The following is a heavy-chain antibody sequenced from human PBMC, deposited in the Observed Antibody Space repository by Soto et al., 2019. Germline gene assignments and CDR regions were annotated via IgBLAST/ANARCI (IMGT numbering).Heavy chain of an antibody. J-gene: IGHJ4*02. CDR2: IKSKTDGGTT. CDR1: GFTFSNAW. Sequence: GGSLRLSCAASGFTFSNAWMSWVRQAPGKGLEWVGRIKSKTDGGTTDYAAPVKGRFTISRDDSKNTLYLQMNSLKTEDTAVYYCTTSPGSSGWFYYWGQGTLVTVSS. CDR3: TTSPGSSGWFYY. D-gene: IGHD6-19*01. V-gene: IGHV3-15*01.